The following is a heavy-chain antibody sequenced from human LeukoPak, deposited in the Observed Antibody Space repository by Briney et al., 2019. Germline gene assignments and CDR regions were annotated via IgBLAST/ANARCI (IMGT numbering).Heavy chain of an antibody. V-gene: IGHV1-46*02. Sequence: ASVKVSCKASGGTFNSYTISWVRQAPGQGLEWMGIINPSGGSTSYAQKFQGRVTMTRDMSTSTVYMELSSLRSEDTAVYYCARDSYYSSSSLGFDYWGQGTLVTVSS. CDR1: GGTFNSYT. CDR3: ARDSYYSSSSLGFDY. D-gene: IGHD6-6*01. J-gene: IGHJ4*02. CDR2: INPSGGST.